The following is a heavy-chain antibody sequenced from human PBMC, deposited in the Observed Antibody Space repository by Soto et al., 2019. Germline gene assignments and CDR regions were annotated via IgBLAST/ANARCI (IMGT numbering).Heavy chain of an antibody. CDR3: AKGHCSGGSCDPNDYYYCGMDV. Sequence: QVQLVESGGGVVQPGRSLRLSCAASGFTFSSYGMHWVRQAPGKGLEWVAVISYDGSNKYYADSVKGRFTISRDNSKNTLYLQMNSLRAEDTAVYYCAKGHCSGGSCDPNDYYYCGMDVWGQGTTVTVSS. CDR2: ISYDGSNK. D-gene: IGHD2-15*01. CDR1: GFTFSSYG. J-gene: IGHJ6*02. V-gene: IGHV3-30*18.